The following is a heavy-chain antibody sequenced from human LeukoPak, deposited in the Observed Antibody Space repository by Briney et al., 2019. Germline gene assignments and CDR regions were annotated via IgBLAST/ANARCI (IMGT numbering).Heavy chain of an antibody. CDR1: EFTFSSYA. CDR3: AKDDFASYYFDY. CDR2: ISGSGGST. J-gene: IGHJ4*02. D-gene: IGHD6-6*01. V-gene: IGHV3-23*01. Sequence: GGSLRLSCAASEFTFSSYAMSWVRQAPGKGLEWVSAISGSGGSTYYADSVKGRFTISRDNSKNTLYLQMNSLRAEDTAVYYCAKDDFASYYFDYWGQGTLVTVSS.